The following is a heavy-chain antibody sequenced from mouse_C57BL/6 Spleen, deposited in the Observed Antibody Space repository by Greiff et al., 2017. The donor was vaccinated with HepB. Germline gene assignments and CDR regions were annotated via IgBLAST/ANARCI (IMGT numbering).Heavy chain of an antibody. CDR2: ISNGGGST. Sequence: EVQLVESGGGLVQPGGSLKLSCAASGFTFSDYYMSWVRQTPEKRLEWVAYISNGGGSTYYPDTVKGRFTISRDNAKNTLYLQMSRLKSEDTAMYYCASPWDAGFAYWGQGTLVTVSA. V-gene: IGHV5-12*01. CDR3: ASPWDAGFAY. J-gene: IGHJ3*01. CDR1: GFTFSDYY. D-gene: IGHD4-1*01.